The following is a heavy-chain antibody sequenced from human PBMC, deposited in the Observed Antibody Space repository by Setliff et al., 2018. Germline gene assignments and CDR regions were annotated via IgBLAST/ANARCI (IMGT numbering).Heavy chain of an antibody. CDR3: ARGPSFWSGDYMDV. D-gene: IGHD3-3*01. Sequence: ASVKVSCKASGYTFTSYGISWVRQAPGQGLEWMGWISAYNGNTNYAQKLQGRVTMTTXXXTSTXXXXXXXXXXXXXAVYYCARGPSFWSGDYMDVWGKGTTVTVS. CDR1: GYTFTSYG. J-gene: IGHJ6*03. V-gene: IGHV1-18*01. CDR2: ISAYNGNT.